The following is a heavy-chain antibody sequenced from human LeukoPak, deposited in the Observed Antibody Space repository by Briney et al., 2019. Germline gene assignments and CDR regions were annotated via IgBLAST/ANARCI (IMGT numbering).Heavy chain of an antibody. D-gene: IGHD3-10*01. Sequence: GGSLRLSCAASGFTFSSYAMSWVRQAPGKGLEWVSAISGSGGSTYYADSVKGRFTTSRDNSKNTLYLQMNSLRAEDTAVYYCAKQYYYGSGSYRYYFDYWGQGTLVTVSS. V-gene: IGHV3-23*01. CDR2: ISGSGGST. CDR3: AKQYYYGSGSYRYYFDY. CDR1: GFTFSSYA. J-gene: IGHJ4*02.